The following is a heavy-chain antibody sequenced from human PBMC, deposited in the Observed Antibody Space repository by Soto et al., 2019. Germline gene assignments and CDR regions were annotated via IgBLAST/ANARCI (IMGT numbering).Heavy chain of an antibody. Sequence: GGSLRLSCATSGFTFSTYAMHWVRQAPGKGLEYVSAISSNGRSTYYANSVMGRFTISRDNSKNTLYLQMDSLRAEDMAVYYCARDRCTNGVCYAPSDYWGQGTLVTVSS. J-gene: IGHJ4*02. CDR3: ARDRCTNGVCYAPSDY. CDR2: ISSNGRST. V-gene: IGHV3-64*01. CDR1: GFTFSTYA. D-gene: IGHD2-8*01.